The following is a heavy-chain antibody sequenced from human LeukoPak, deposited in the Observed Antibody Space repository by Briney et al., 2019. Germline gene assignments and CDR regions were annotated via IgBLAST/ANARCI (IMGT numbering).Heavy chain of an antibody. CDR1: GFTFSNAW. V-gene: IGHV3-15*01. Sequence: GGSLRLSCAASGFTFSNAWMSWVRQAPGQGLEWVGRIKSKRDGGTTDYAATVKGRFTISRDDSRNTLYLQMNSLKTEDTAVYYCTTGAYSSSYYFDYWGQGTLVTVSS. J-gene: IGHJ4*02. D-gene: IGHD6-6*01. CDR3: TTGAYSSSYYFDY. CDR2: IKSKRDGGTT.